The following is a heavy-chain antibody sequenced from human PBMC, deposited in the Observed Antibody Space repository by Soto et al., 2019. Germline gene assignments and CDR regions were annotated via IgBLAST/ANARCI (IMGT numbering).Heavy chain of an antibody. J-gene: IGHJ6*02. CDR3: ARGEGLRLYYYYGMDV. CDR1: GFTFSSYA. CDR2: ISYDGSNK. V-gene: IGHV3-30-3*01. D-gene: IGHD4-17*01. Sequence: PGGSLRLSCAASGFTFSSYAMHWVRQAPGKGLEWVAVISYDGSNKYYADSVKGRFTISRDNSKNTLYLQMNSLRAEDTAVYYCARGEGLRLYYYYGMDVWGQSTTVTVSS.